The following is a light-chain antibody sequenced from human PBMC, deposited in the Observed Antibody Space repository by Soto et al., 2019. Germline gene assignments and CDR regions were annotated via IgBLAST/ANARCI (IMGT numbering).Light chain of an antibody. CDR1: ISNVGGNP. V-gene: IGLV1-44*01. CDR2: TNT. J-gene: IGLJ1*01. Sequence: QSALTQPPCASGTPGQRFTISCSGSISNVGGNPVNWYQHVPTTAPKLLIYTNTQRPSGVPDRFSGSKSGTSASLAISGLQSEDEADYYCESWDDSLNGPVFGPGTKV. CDR3: ESWDDSLNGPV.